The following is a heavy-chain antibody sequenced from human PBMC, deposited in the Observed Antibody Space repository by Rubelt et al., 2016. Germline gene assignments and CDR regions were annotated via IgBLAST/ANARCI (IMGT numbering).Heavy chain of an antibody. V-gene: IGHV3-21*01. D-gene: IGHD4-17*01. CDR3: ARMMSMTTVTTSYYYGMDV. Sequence: GGGLVQPGGSLRLSCAASGFTFSGYAMSWVRQAPGRGLVWVSSIGSSGSYIYYADSVKGRFTISRDNAKNSLYLQMNSLRAEDTAVYYCARMMSMTTVTTSYYYGMDVWGQGTTVTVSS. J-gene: IGHJ6*02. CDR1: GFTFSGYA. CDR2: IGSSGSYI.